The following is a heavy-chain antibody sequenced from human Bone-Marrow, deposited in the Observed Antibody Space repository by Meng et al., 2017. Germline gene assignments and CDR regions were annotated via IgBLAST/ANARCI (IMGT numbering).Heavy chain of an antibody. CDR1: GGLSIGNY. Sequence: RSAGGLLQPSVALSLASTVDGGLSIGNYCSWFRQPPGEELEWIGEINHTRSTNSNPSLKSRVTISVDTYKNQFSLKLSSVTVADTAVYYCARGRVVAATNPKFDYWGQGTLVTVSS. CDR2: INHTRST. CDR3: ARGRVVAATNPKFDY. D-gene: IGHD2-15*01. J-gene: IGHJ4*02. V-gene: IGHV4-34*01.